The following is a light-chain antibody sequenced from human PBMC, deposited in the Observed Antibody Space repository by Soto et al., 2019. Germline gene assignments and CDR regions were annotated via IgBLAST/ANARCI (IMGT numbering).Light chain of an antibody. Sequence: DIQVTPSPSSVSASVGDRVTMTPRESLDISGYLACYQHTPXRAPDLXXHAASSLQTGVPSRFSGSGSGTELTLTISSLQPDDFATYYCQQYNTYSPWTFGQGTKVDIK. CDR1: LDISGY. J-gene: IGKJ1*01. V-gene: IGKV1D-16*01. CDR3: QQYNTYSPWT. CDR2: AAS.